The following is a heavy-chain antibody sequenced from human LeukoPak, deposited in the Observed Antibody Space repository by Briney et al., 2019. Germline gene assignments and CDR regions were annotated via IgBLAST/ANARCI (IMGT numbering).Heavy chain of an antibody. CDR3: ARGRLWFGEFTSRGTFDI. J-gene: IGHJ3*02. Sequence: GRSLRLSCAASGFTFSDHYMTWIRQAPGKGLEWISYITTSSSYTNYADSVKGRFTISRDNAKNSLYLQMNSLRVEDTAMYYCARGRLWFGEFTSRGTFDIWGQGTMVTVPS. D-gene: IGHD3-10*01. CDR1: GFTFSDHY. V-gene: IGHV3-11*06. CDR2: ITTSSSYT.